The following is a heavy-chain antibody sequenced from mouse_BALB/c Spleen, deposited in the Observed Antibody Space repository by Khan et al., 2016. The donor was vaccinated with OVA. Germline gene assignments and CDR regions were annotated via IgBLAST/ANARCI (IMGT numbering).Heavy chain of an antibody. CDR1: GYTFTSHT. V-gene: IGHV1-4*01. D-gene: IGHD2-14*01. CDR2: INPRSGYT. CDR3: ARRTTEYAMDY. J-gene: IGHJ4*01. Sequence: VQLQQSWAELARPGASVKMSCKASGYTFTSHTMHWVKQRPGQGLEWIGYINPRSGYTNYNQKFNDKATLTADKSSSTAYMQLSSLTSEDSAVYYCARRTTEYAMDYWGQGTSVTVSS.